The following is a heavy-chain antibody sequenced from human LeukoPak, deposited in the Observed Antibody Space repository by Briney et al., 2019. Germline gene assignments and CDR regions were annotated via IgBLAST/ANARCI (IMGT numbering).Heavy chain of an antibody. V-gene: IGHV4-30-4*08. CDR3: ARAFDLYYFDY. CDR1: GGSISSGDYY. J-gene: IGHJ4*02. CDR2: IYYSGST. D-gene: IGHD3-9*01. Sequence: SQTLSLTCTVSGGSISSGDYYWSWIRQPPGKGLEWIGYIYYSGSTYYNPSLKSRVTISVDTSKNQFPLKLSSVTAADTAVYYCARAFDLYYFDYWGQGTLVTVSS.